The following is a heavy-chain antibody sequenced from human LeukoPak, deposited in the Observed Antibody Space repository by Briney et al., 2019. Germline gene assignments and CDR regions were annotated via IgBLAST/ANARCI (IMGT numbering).Heavy chain of an antibody. Sequence: SETLSLTCTASGGXISSYYWSWIRQPPGKGLEWIGYIYYSGSTNYNPSLKSRVTISVDTSKNQFSLKLSSVTAADTAVYYCASLQYGDYVSIWGQGTLVTVSS. CDR3: ASLQYGDYVSI. CDR1: GGXISSYY. V-gene: IGHV4-59*08. D-gene: IGHD4-17*01. CDR2: IYYSGST. J-gene: IGHJ4*02.